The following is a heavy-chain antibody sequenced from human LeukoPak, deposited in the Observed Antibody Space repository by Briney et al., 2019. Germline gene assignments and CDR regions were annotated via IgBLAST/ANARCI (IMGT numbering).Heavy chain of an antibody. Sequence: SVKVSCKASGGTFSSYAISWVRQAPGQGLEWMGGIIPIFGTANYAQKFQGRVSITADESTSTAYMELSSLRSEDTAVYYCAREGIVGATYFDYWGQGTLVTVSS. V-gene: IGHV1-69*13. CDR3: AREGIVGATYFDY. J-gene: IGHJ4*02. CDR2: IIPIFGTA. CDR1: GGTFSSYA. D-gene: IGHD1-26*01.